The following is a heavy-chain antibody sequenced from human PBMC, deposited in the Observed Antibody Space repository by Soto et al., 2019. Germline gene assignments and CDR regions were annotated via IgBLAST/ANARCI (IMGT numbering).Heavy chain of an antibody. V-gene: IGHV4-4*02. D-gene: IGHD2-8*01. CDR3: ETDREKSTCTYNAMDV. CDR2: IYHSGTT. Sequence: SETLSLTCAVSGGSISSSNWWRWVRQPPGKGLEWIAEIYHSGTTYYNPSLKSRVTISVDKSKNQFSLNLHSVTAADPAVYYCETDREKSTCTYNAMDVSGQGTTVTVSS. J-gene: IGHJ6*02. CDR1: GGSISSSNW.